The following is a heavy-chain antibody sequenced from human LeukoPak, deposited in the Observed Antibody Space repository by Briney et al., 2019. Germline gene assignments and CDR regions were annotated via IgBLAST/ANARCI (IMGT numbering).Heavy chain of an antibody. CDR3: ARRAVTANWFDP. V-gene: IGHV5-51*01. CDR2: IYPGDSDT. CDR1: GYSFSSYW. Sequence: GESLKISCKGSGYSFSSYWIAWVRQLPGKGLELMGVIYPGDSDTRYSPSFQGQVTISADKSISTAYLQWSSLKASDSAMYYCARRAVTANWFDPWGQGTLVTVSS. D-gene: IGHD2-21*02. J-gene: IGHJ5*02.